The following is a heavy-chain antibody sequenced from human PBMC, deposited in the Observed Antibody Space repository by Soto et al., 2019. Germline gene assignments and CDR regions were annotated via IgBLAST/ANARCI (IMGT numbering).Heavy chain of an antibody. Sequence: SETLSLTCAVYGGSFSGYYWSWIRQPPGKGLEWIGEINHSGSTNYNPSLKSRVTISVDTSKNQFSLKLSSVTAADTAVYYCVRAPILGSSPAGWFDPWGQGTLVTVSS. V-gene: IGHV4-34*01. J-gene: IGHJ5*02. CDR2: INHSGST. CDR1: GGSFSGYY. CDR3: VRAPILGSSPAGWFDP. D-gene: IGHD6-6*01.